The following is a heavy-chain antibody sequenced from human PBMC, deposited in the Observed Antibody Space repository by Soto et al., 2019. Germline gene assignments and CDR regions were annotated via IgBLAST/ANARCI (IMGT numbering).Heavy chain of an antibody. J-gene: IGHJ4*02. CDR1: GFTFSSYG. CDR3: AKDAFYYGSGSYYKPFDY. D-gene: IGHD3-10*01. V-gene: IGHV3-30*18. Sequence: PGGSLRLSCAASGFTFSSYGMHWVRQAPGKGLEWVAVISYDGSNKYYADSVKGRFTISRDNSKNTLYLQMNSLRAEDMAVYYCAKDAFYYGSGSYYKPFDYWGQGTPVTVSS. CDR2: ISYDGSNK.